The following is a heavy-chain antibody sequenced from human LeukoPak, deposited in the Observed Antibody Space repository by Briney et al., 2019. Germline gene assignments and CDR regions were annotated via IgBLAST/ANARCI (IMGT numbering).Heavy chain of an antibody. J-gene: IGHJ4*02. V-gene: IGHV5-51*01. CDR2: IYPGDSDI. CDR1: GYSFTSYW. CDR3: ARHPSKAALLDS. D-gene: IGHD6-6*01. Sequence: GESLKISCKGSGYSFTSYWLAWVRQMPGKGLEWMGTIYPGDSDIKYSPSFQGQVTISTDRSISTAYLQWSSLKASDTATYYCARHPSKAALLDSWGQGTLVTVSP.